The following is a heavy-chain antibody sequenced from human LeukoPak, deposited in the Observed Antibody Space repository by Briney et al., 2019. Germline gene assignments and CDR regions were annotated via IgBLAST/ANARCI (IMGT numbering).Heavy chain of an antibody. D-gene: IGHD4-17*01. CDR3: AKLTISTVTTYDLYYFDY. Sequence: GGSLRLSCAASGFTFSSYWMHWVRQAPGKGLVWVSRISSDGNITNYADSVKGRFTISRDNAKNTLYLQMNSLRAEDTAVYYCAKLTISTVTTYDLYYFDYWGQGTLVTVSS. CDR2: ISSDGNIT. J-gene: IGHJ4*02. V-gene: IGHV3-74*01. CDR1: GFTFSSYW.